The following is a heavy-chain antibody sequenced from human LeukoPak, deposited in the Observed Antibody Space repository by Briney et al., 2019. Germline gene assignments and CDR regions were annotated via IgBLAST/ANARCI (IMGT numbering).Heavy chain of an antibody. D-gene: IGHD2-2*01. V-gene: IGHV3-23*01. CDR3: AKDLCSSTSCYSTFDY. J-gene: IGHJ4*02. CDR1: GFTFSSYA. CDR2: ISVSGGRT. Sequence: GGSLRLSCAASGFTFSSYAMSWVRPAPGKGLEWVSAISVSGGRTSYADSVKGRFTISRDNSTNTLYLQMNSLRAEDTAVYYCAKDLCSSTSCYSTFDYWGQGTLVTVSS.